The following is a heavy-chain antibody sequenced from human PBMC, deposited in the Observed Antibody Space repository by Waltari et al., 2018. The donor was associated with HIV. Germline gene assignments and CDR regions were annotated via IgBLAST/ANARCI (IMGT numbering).Heavy chain of an antibody. CDR2: IGTAGDT. CDR3: AREGATGDWDY. J-gene: IGHJ4*02. V-gene: IGHV3-13*01. CDR1: GLTSSSYG. D-gene: IGHD7-27*01. Sequence: EVQLVEYGGGLVQPGGSLGLSCAASGLTSSSYGLPWVRQATGKGLEWVSAIGTAGDTYYPGSVKGRFTISRENAKNSLYLQMNSLRAGDTAVYYCAREGATGDWDYWGQGTLVTVSS.